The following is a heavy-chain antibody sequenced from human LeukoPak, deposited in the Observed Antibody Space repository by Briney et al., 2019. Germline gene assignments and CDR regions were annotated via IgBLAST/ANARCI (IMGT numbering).Heavy chain of an antibody. CDR3: ATAVVTQYLFDY. Sequence: ASVKVSCTVSGYTLTELSMHWVRQAPGKGLEWMGGFDPEDGETTYAQKFQGRVTMTEDTSTDTAYMELSSLRSEDTAVYYCATAVVTQYLFDYWGQGTLVTVSS. CDR2: FDPEDGET. D-gene: IGHD4-23*01. V-gene: IGHV1-24*01. CDR1: GYTLTELS. J-gene: IGHJ4*02.